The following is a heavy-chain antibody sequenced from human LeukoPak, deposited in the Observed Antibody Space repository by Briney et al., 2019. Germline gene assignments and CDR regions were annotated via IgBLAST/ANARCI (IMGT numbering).Heavy chain of an antibody. Sequence: PGGSLRLSCAASGFTFSSYWMSWVRQAPGKGLEWVANIKQDGNEKYYVDSVKGRFTISRDNAKNSLYLQMNSLRAEDTAVYYCARDRRASGWSDYFDYWGQGTLVTVSS. V-gene: IGHV3-7*01. D-gene: IGHD6-19*01. CDR3: ARDRRASGWSDYFDY. CDR2: IKQDGNEK. CDR1: GFTFSSYW. J-gene: IGHJ4*02.